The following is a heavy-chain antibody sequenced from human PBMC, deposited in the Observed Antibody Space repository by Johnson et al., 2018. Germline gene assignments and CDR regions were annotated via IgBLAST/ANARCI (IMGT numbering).Heavy chain of an antibody. V-gene: IGHV1-69*09. CDR3: ARVPVDYSNYEGIRYYYYMYV. Sequence: QVQLVQSGAEVKKPGSSVKVCCKASGGSSSSYTISWVRQAPGQGLEWIGRIIPIVGITNYAQKFQGRVMISADKSTRTAYMELSSLRSEDPAVYYCARVPVDYSNYEGIRYYYYMYVWGKGTTVTFSS. J-gene: IGHJ6*03. D-gene: IGHD4-11*01. CDR2: IIPIVGIT. CDR1: GGSSSSYT.